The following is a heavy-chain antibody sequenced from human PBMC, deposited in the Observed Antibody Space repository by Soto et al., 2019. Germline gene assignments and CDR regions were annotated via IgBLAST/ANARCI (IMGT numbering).Heavy chain of an antibody. J-gene: IGHJ6*02. CDR3: ARIRRTVTTTYYYYVMDV. CDR2: TYYRSKWYN. D-gene: IGHD4-17*01. Sequence: SQTLSLTCAISGDSVSWNSAAWNWFRQSQSRGHEWLGRTYYRSKWYNDYAVSVKIQITINPDTSKNQAVLTMTNMDPVDTATYYCARIRRTVTTTYYYYVMDVWGQGTTVTVSS. CDR1: GDSVSWNSAA. V-gene: IGHV6-1*01.